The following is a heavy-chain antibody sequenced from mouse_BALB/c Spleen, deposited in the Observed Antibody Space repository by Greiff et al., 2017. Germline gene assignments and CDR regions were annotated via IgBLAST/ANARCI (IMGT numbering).Heavy chain of an antibody. D-gene: IGHD1-1*01. Sequence: QVQLQQPGAELVRPGASVKLSCKASGYTFTSYWMNWVKQRPEQGLEWIGRIDPYDSETHYNEKFKGKAILTVDKSSSTAYMQLSSLTSEDSAVCYGARYGGSAWFAYWGQGTLVTVSA. CDR1: GYTFTSYW. CDR3: ARYGGSAWFAY. J-gene: IGHJ3*01. CDR2: IDPYDSET. V-gene: IGHV1-74*01.